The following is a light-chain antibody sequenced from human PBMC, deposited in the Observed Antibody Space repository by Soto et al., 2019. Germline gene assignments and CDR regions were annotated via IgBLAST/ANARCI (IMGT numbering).Light chain of an antibody. Sequence: EIVMTQSPATLSVSPGERTTLSCRASQSVSTILAWYQQKPGQAPRLLIYGASTRATGIPVRFSGSGSGTEFTLTISSLQAEDFAFYYCQQYDKWPTTFGQGTTVAIK. J-gene: IGKJ1*01. CDR1: QSVSTI. CDR2: GAS. V-gene: IGKV3-15*01. CDR3: QQYDKWPTT.